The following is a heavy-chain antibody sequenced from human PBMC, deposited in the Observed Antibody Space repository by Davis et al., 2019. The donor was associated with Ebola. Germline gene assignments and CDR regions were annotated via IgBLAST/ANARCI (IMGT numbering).Heavy chain of an antibody. J-gene: IGHJ4*02. V-gene: IGHV1-69*04. CDR1: GYTFTGYY. CDR3: ARDLIAARPDEDY. CDR2: IIPILGIA. Sequence: AASVKVSCKASGYTFTGYYMHWVRQAPGQGLEWMGRIIPILGIANYAQKFQGRVTITADKSTSTAYMELSSLRSEDTAVYYCARDLIAARPDEDYWGQGTLVTVSS. D-gene: IGHD6-6*01.